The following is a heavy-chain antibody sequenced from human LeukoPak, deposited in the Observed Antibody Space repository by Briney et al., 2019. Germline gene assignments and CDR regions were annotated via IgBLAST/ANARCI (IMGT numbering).Heavy chain of an antibody. Sequence: GGXXRLSCAASGFTFSSYSMNWVRQAPGKGLEWVSSISSSSSYIYYADSVKGRFTIYRDNDKKSLYLQMNSLRAEDTAVYYCASEQQLAGRQYWGQGTLVTVSS. J-gene: IGHJ4*02. CDR2: ISSSSSYI. D-gene: IGHD6-13*01. CDR3: ASEQQLAGRQY. CDR1: GFTFSSYS. V-gene: IGHV3-21*01.